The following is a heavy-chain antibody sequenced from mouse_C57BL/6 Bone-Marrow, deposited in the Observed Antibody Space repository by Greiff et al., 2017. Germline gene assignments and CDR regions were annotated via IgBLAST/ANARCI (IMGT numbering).Heavy chain of an antibody. J-gene: IGHJ3*01. CDR1: GFTFSDYY. CDR3: ASHYGSSPFAY. Sequence: EVMLVESEGGLVQPGSSMTLSCTASGFTFSDYYMAWVCQVPETGLEWVANINYDGSSTYYLDSLKSRFIISGDNAKSFLYQQMSSLKSENTATYYCASHYGSSPFAYWGQGTLVTVSA. D-gene: IGHD1-1*01. V-gene: IGHV5-16*01. CDR2: INYDGSST.